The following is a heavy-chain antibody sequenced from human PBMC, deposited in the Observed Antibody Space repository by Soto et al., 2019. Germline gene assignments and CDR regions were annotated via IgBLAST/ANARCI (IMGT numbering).Heavy chain of an antibody. CDR1: GYTLTELS. V-gene: IGHV1-18*01. J-gene: IGHJ4*02. CDR2: ISAYNGNT. CDR3: ARTYSSGWYADY. Sequence: ASVKVSCKVSGYTLTELSMHWVRQAPGQGLEWMGWISAYNGNTNYAQKLQGRVTMTTDTSTSTAYMELRSLRSDDTAVYYCARTYSSGWYADYWGQGTLVTVSS. D-gene: IGHD6-19*01.